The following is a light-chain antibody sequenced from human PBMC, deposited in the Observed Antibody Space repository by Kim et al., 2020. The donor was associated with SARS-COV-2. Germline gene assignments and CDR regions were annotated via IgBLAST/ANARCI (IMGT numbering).Light chain of an antibody. CDR1: SLRSYY. CDR3: NSRDSSGNHLV. Sequence: SSELTQDPAVSVALGQTVRITCQGDSLRSYYVSWYQQKPGQAHVLVIYGKNNRPSGIPDRFSGSSSGNTASLTITGAQAEDEADYYCNSRDSSGNHLVFG. J-gene: IGLJ2*01. CDR2: GKN. V-gene: IGLV3-19*01.